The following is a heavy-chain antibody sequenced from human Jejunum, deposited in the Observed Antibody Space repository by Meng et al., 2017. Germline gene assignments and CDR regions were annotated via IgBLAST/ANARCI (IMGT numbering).Heavy chain of an antibody. CDR1: GASISSGYW. Sequence: QLQLQESGPGLVEPSGTLSLTCAVSGASISSGYWWSWVRQPPGKGLEWIGEIHHGGDTNYNPSLKSRVTISVDKSNNQYSLRLTSVTAADTAMYYCARNGAYSADHWGQGTLVTVSS. J-gene: IGHJ4*02. V-gene: IGHV4-4*02. D-gene: IGHD2-15*01. CDR2: IHHGGDT. CDR3: ARNGAYSADH.